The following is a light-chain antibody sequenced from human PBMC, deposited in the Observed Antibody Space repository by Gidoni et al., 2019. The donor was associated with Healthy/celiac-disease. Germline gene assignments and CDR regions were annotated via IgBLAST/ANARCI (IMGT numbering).Light chain of an antibody. V-gene: IGKV3-11*01. J-gene: IGKJ4*01. CDR2: DAS. Sequence: IVLTQSPATLSLSPGERATLSCRASQSVSSYLAWYQQKPGQAPRLLIYDASNRATGIPARFSGSGSGTDFTLTISSLEPEDFAVYYCQQRSKAFGGXTKVEIK. CDR1: QSVSSY. CDR3: QQRSKA.